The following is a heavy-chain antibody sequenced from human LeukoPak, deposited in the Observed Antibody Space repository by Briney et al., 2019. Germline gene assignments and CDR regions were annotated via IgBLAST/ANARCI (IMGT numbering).Heavy chain of an antibody. CDR3: AKDFGRNLGGPGY. J-gene: IGHJ4*02. Sequence: GGSLRLSCAASGFTFTTYTMSWVRQAPGGGLEWVSGISDNGGRTYYADSVKGRFAISRDDSKSTLYLQMNSLRGEDTAVYYCAKDFGRNLGGPGYWGRGTLVIVSS. V-gene: IGHV3-23*01. D-gene: IGHD3-10*01. CDR2: ISDNGGRT. CDR1: GFTFTTYT.